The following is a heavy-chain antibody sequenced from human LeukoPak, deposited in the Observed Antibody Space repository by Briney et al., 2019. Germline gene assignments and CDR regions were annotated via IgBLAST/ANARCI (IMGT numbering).Heavy chain of an antibody. Sequence: GGSLRLSCADSGFTFSSYSMNWVRQAPGKGLEWVSSVSSSSGYIFYADSVKGRFTISRDNAKNSLYLQMNSLRAEDTAVYYCARDLSSSWGHYFDYWGQGTLVTVSS. CDR2: VSSSSGYI. CDR1: GFTFSSYS. V-gene: IGHV3-21*01. CDR3: ARDLSSSWGHYFDY. J-gene: IGHJ4*02. D-gene: IGHD6-13*01.